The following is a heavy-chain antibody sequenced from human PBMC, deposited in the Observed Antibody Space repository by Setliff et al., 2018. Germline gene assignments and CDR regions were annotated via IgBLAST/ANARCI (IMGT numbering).Heavy chain of an antibody. CDR1: GYSISSGYY. V-gene: IGHV4-38-2*01. D-gene: IGHD3-10*01. CDR3: ARLWRRIQQIDY. CDR2: IYHSGST. Sequence: PSETLSLTCAVSGYSISSGYYWGWTRQPPGKGLEWIGSIYHSGSTYYNPSLKSRVTISVDTSKNQFSLKLSSVTAADTAVYYCARLWRRIQQIDYWGQGTLVTVSS. J-gene: IGHJ4*02.